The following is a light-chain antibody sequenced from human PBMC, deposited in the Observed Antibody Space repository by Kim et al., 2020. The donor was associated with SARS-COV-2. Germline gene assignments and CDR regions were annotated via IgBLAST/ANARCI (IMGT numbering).Light chain of an antibody. J-gene: IGLJ1*01. Sequence: SGSAGQSASSTRSGDELGDKYAGWYQQKPGQAPVLVIYQDEKRPSGIPERFAGSNSGDAANLTSSGTHAMDEADYYCQAWDSSIVVFGTGTKVTVL. CDR3: QAWDSSIVV. V-gene: IGLV3-1*01. CDR2: QDE. CDR1: ELGDKY.